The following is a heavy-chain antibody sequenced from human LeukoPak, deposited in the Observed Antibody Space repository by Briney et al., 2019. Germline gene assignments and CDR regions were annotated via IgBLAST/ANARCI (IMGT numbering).Heavy chain of an antibody. CDR2: INPNSGGS. D-gene: IGHD4-17*01. J-gene: IGHJ4*02. Sequence: GASVKVSCKASGYTFTGYYMHWVRQAPGQGLEWMGRINPNSGGSNYAQKFQGRVTMTRDTSISTVYMELNRLRSDDTAIYYCARAQNDYGDYNYWGQGTLVTVSS. V-gene: IGHV1-2*06. CDR1: GYTFTGYY. CDR3: ARAQNDYGDYNY.